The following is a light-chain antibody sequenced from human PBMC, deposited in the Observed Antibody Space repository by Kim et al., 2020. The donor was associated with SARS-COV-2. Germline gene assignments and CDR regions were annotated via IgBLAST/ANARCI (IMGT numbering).Light chain of an antibody. CDR2: DVT. CDR3: GSYTSDSSLV. V-gene: IGLV2-14*03. CDR1: NSDIGGYNY. J-gene: IGLJ2*01. Sequence: GQSITISCSGSNSDIGGYNYVSWYQQHPGKVPKLMIYDVTNRPSGVSSRFSGSKSGNTASLTISGLQGEDEADYYCGSYTSDSSLVFGGGTKVTVL.